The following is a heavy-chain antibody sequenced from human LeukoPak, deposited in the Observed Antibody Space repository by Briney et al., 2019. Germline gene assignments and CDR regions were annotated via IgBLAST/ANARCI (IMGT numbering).Heavy chain of an antibody. Sequence: KSGGSLRLSCTASGFTFSSYSMNWVRQAPGKGLEWVSSISSSSSYIYYADSVKGRFTISRDNAKNSLYLQMNSLRAEDTAVYYCARDQERTMVRGVTCFDIWGQGTMVTVSS. V-gene: IGHV3-21*01. CDR2: ISSSSSYI. J-gene: IGHJ3*02. CDR1: GFTFSSYS. CDR3: ARDQERTMVRGVTCFDI. D-gene: IGHD3-10*01.